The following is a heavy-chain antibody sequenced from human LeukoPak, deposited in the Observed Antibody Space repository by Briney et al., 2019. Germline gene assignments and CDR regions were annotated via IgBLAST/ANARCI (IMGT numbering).Heavy chain of an antibody. D-gene: IGHD2-21*01. V-gene: IGHV5-51*01. CDR2: IYPGDSDT. Sequence: GQSLPSPSPGSGYSSTKYWIAWVRQMPGKGLEWMGIIYPGDSDTRYSPSFQGQVTISADKSTTTAYLQWSSLKASDTAIYYCAKLTGVVRGDAWGGGTRAPVSS. J-gene: IGHJ5*02. CDR3: AKLTGVVRGDA. CDR1: GYSSTKYW.